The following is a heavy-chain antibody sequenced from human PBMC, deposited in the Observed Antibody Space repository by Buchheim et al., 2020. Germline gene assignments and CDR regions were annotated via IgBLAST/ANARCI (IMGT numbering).Heavy chain of an antibody. D-gene: IGHD3-22*01. CDR3: ARGVYDSSSYYKVSPPLDY. J-gene: IGHJ4*02. CDR2: ISFDGSNN. Sequence: QVQLVESGGGVVQPGRSLRLSCAASGFTFSTYGMHWVRQAPGKGLEWVAVISFDGSNNYYADSVKGRFTISRDTSKNMVYLQMNSLSAEDTAVYYCARGVYDSSSYYKVSPPLDYWGQGTL. CDR1: GFTFSTYG. V-gene: IGHV3-30*03.